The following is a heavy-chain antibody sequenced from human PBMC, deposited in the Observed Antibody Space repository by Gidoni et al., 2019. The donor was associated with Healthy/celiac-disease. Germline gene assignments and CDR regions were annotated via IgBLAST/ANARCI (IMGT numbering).Heavy chain of an antibody. CDR3: AKGSGWLFDY. Sequence: EVQLLESGGGLVQPGGSLRLSCASSGVTFSSYVMSWVRQAQGKGLGWVSAISGSGGSTYYADPVKGRFTISRDNSKNTLYLQMNSLRAEDTAVYYCAKGSGWLFDYWGQGTLVTVSS. CDR2: ISGSGGST. V-gene: IGHV3-23*01. D-gene: IGHD6-19*01. J-gene: IGHJ4*02. CDR1: GVTFSSYV.